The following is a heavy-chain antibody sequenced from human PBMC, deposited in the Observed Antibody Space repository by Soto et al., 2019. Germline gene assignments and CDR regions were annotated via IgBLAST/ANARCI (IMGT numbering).Heavy chain of an antibody. CDR1: GGSISDHY. D-gene: IGHD3-10*01. V-gene: IGHV4-59*11. CDR2: IHNGGST. CDR3: ATRFYTSGSYYNPSFDI. Sequence: SETLSLTCTVSGGSISDHYYMWIRQSPGKGLEYIGYIHNGGSTNYNPSLKSRVIISVDTSKNQFSLKLTSVTAADTAVYYCATRFYTSGSYYNPSFDIWGQGTVVTVS. J-gene: IGHJ3*02.